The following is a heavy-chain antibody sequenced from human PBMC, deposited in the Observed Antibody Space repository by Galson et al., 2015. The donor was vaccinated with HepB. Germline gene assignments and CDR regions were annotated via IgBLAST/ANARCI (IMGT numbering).Heavy chain of an antibody. J-gene: IGHJ4*02. CDR3: ARDTGSSGYMPPDY. Sequence: SVKVSCKASGYTFTSYGISWVRQAPGQGLEWMGWISAYNGNSNYAQKLQGRVTMTTDTSTSTAYMELRSLRSDDTAVYYCARDTGSSGYMPPDYWGQGTLVTVSS. CDR2: ISAYNGNS. D-gene: IGHD3-22*01. V-gene: IGHV1-18*01. CDR1: GYTFTSYG.